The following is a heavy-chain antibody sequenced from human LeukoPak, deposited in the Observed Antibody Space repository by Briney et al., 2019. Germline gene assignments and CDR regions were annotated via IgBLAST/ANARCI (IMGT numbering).Heavy chain of an antibody. CDR3: ARDPPDSYSSGWYYFDY. J-gene: IGHJ4*02. Sequence: SVKVSCKASPGTFSSYAISWVRQAPGQRVECIGRIMPIFGTANHPQKVQGRVTITPDDTTSTAYMELSSLRSEDTAVYYCARDPPDSYSSGWYYFDYWGQGTLVTVSS. D-gene: IGHD6-19*01. CDR2: IMPIFGTA. CDR1: PGTFSSYA. V-gene: IGHV1-69*13.